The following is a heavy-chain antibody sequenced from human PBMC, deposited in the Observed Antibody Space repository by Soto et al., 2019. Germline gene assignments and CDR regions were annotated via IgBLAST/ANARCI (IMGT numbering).Heavy chain of an antibody. CDR1: GGTFSSYA. D-gene: IGHD3-22*01. J-gene: IGHJ4*02. CDR2: IIPIFGTA. V-gene: IGHV1-69*12. CDR3: ASYYDCSGYYSLGYFDY. Sequence: QVQLVQSGAEVKKPGSSVKVSCKASGGTFSSYAISWVRQAPGQGLEWMGGIIPIFGTANYAQKFQGRVTITADGSTSTAYMELSSLRSEDTAVYYCASYYDCSGYYSLGYFDYWGQGTLVTVSS.